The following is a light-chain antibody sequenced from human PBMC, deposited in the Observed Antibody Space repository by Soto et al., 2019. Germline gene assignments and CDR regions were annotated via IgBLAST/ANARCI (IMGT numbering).Light chain of an antibody. CDR1: ETVATN. CDR2: GAS. CDR3: QQYFEWPPMT. Sequence: VMTQSPATLSVSPVERATLSCWASETVATNLAWYQQKPGQAPMLLISGASTRAAGISDRFRGSGSGTEFTRTISSLRSEDSAIYYCQQYFEWPPMTFGQGTKVEI. V-gene: IGKV3-15*01. J-gene: IGKJ1*01.